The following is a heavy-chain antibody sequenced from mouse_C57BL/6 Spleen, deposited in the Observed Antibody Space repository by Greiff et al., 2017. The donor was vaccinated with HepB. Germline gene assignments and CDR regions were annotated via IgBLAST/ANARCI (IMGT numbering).Heavy chain of an antibody. J-gene: IGHJ1*03. CDR3: ARRGIYYGSSYRGYFDV. D-gene: IGHD1-1*01. Sequence: QVQLKESGPELVKPGASVKISCKASGYAFSSSWMNWVKQRPGKGLEWIGRIYPGDGDTNYNGKFKGKATLTADKSSSTAYMQLSSLTSEDSAVYFCARRGIYYGSSYRGYFDVWGTGTSVTVSS. CDR1: GYAFSSSW. V-gene: IGHV1-82*01. CDR2: IYPGDGDT.